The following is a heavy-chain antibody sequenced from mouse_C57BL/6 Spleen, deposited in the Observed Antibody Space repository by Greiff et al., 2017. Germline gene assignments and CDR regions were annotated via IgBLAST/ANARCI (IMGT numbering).Heavy chain of an antibody. CDR1: GFPFSDYY. D-gene: IGHD1-1*01. V-gene: IGHV5-16*01. Sequence: EVMLVESEGGLVQPGSSMKLSCTASGFPFSDYYMAWFRQVPDKGLDWVANINYDGSSTYYLDSLKSRFIISRDNAKNILYLQMRCLKSEDTATYYGARGYYYGSSYWYFDVWGTGTTVTVSS. J-gene: IGHJ1*03. CDR2: INYDGSST. CDR3: ARGYYYGSSYWYFDV.